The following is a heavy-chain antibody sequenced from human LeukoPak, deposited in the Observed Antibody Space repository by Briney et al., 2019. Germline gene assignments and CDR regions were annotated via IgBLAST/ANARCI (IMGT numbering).Heavy chain of an antibody. D-gene: IGHD3-10*01. CDR3: ARGLWYYGSGSSFDY. CDR2: INPNSGGT. Sequence: GASVKVSSKASGYTFTGYYIHWVRQAPGQGLEWMGWINPNSGGTNYAQKFQGRVTMTRDTSISTAYMELSRLRSDDTAVYYCARGLWYYGSGSSFDYWGQGTLVTVSS. V-gene: IGHV1-2*02. CDR1: GYTFTGYY. J-gene: IGHJ4*02.